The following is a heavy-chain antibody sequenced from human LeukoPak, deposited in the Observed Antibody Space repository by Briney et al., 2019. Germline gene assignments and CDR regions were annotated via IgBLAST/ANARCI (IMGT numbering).Heavy chain of an antibody. D-gene: IGHD3-10*01. CDR3: ARYYYGSGSYNALYYFDY. J-gene: IGHJ4*02. CDR2: ISRSSSYT. CDR1: GFTFSDYY. Sequence: SGGSLRLSCAASGFTFSDYYMSWIRQAPGKGLEWVSYISRSSSYTNYADSVKGRFTISRDNAKNSLYLQMNSLRAEDTAVYYCARYYYGSGSYNALYYFDYWGQGTLVTVSS. V-gene: IGHV3-11*06.